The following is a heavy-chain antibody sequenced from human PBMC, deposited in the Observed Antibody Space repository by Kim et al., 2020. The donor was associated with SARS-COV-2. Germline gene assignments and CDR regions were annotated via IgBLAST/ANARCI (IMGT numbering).Heavy chain of an antibody. CDR3: EASDY. V-gene: IGHV3-23*01. CDR1: GFTFSRYA. Sequence: GGSLRLSCAASGFTFSRYAMSWARQAPGKGLEWVSTISDSGVRTHYADYVKGRFTISRDNSKSTLFLQMNSLRAEDTAGYYCEASDYWGQGSLVTVSS. CDR2: ISDSGVRT. J-gene: IGHJ4*02.